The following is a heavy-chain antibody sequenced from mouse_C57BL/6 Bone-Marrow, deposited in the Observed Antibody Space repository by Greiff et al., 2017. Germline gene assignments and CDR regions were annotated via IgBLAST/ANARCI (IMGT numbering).Heavy chain of an antibody. V-gene: IGHV1-61*01. D-gene: IGHD1-1*01. J-gene: IGHJ1*03. CDR3: ARGTVVARWYFDV. CDR1: GYTFTSYW. CDR2: IYPSDSET. Sequence: QVQLQQPGAELVRPGSSVKLSCKASGYTFTSYWMDWVKQRPGQGLEWIGNIYPSDSETHYNQKFKDKATLTVDKSSSTAYMQLSSLTSEDSAVYYCARGTVVARWYFDVWGTGTTVTVSS.